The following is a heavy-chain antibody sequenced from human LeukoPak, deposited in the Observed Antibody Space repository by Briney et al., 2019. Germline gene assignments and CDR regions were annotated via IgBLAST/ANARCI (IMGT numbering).Heavy chain of an antibody. D-gene: IGHD3-10*01. J-gene: IGHJ4*02. Sequence: GGSLRLSCAASGFTFSSYDMHWVRQAPGKGLEWVAVISYDGSNKYYADPVKGRFTISRDNSKNTLYLQMNSLRAEDTAVYYWASSGGNSWGQGTLVTVSS. V-gene: IGHV3-30-3*01. CDR3: ASSGGNS. CDR1: GFTFSSYD. CDR2: ISYDGSNK.